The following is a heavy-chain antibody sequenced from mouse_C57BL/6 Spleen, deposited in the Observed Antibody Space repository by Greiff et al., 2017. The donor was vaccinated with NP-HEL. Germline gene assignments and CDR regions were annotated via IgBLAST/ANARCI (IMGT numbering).Heavy chain of an antibody. J-gene: IGHJ4*01. V-gene: IGHV1-69*01. CDR2: IDPSDSYT. Sequence: QVQLQQPGAELVMPGASVKLSCKASGYTFTSYWMHWVKQRPGQGLEWIGEIDPSDSYTNYNQKFKGKSTLTVDKSSSTAYMQLSSLTSEDSAVYYCARFFNYYGSSLEGFYAMDYWGQGTSVTVSS. D-gene: IGHD1-1*01. CDR1: GYTFTSYW. CDR3: ARFFNYYGSSLEGFYAMDY.